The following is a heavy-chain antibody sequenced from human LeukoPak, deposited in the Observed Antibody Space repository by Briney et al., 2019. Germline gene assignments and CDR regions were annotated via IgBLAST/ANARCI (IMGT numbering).Heavy chain of an antibody. CDR3: VAMKPPFYYYGLDV. V-gene: IGHV4-61*02. CDR1: GGSISSGSYQ. CDR2: IYARGST. Sequence: PSETLSLTCTVSGGSISSGSYQWSWIRQPVGKGLEWIGRIYARGSTNYNPSLLSRVTISIDSSKNQFSLELSSVTAADSAVYYCVAMKPPFYYYGLDVWGQGTTVIVSS. J-gene: IGHJ6*02.